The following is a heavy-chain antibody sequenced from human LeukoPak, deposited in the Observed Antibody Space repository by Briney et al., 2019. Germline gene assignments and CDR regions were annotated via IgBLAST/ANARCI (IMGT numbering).Heavy chain of an antibody. J-gene: IGHJ5*02. CDR2: VYYNGST. Sequence: PSETLSLTCTVSGGSICLYHWTCIPQPPRRGLEWMGYVYYNGSTKYNLSLKSRVTISIDTPKNQFSLKLSSLTAADSAVYYCARDRAAGSDWLDPWGQGTLVTVSS. CDR1: GGSICLYH. CDR3: ARDRAAGSDWLDP. D-gene: IGHD3-10*01. V-gene: IGHV4-59*01.